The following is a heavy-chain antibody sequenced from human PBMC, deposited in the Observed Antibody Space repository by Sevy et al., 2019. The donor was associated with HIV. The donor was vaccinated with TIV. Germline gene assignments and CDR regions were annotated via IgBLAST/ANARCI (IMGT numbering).Heavy chain of an antibody. CDR2: INPNSGGT. J-gene: IGHJ3*02. D-gene: IGHD3-3*02. CDR1: GYTVTGYY. V-gene: IGHV1-2*02. CDR3: ARSISAGNPDAFDI. Sequence: ASVKVSCKASGYTVTGYYMHWVQQAPGQGLEWMGWINPNSGGTNYAQKFQGRVTMTRDTSISTAYMELSRLRSDDTAVYYCARSISAGNPDAFDIWGQRTMVTVSS.